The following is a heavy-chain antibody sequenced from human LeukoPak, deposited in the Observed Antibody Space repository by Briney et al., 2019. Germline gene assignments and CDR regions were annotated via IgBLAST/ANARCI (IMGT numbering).Heavy chain of an antibody. Sequence: GGSLRPSCAASGFTFSSYAMHWVRQAPGKGLEWVAAISYDGSKRYYADSVKGRFTISRDNSKNTVYLQMDSLRAEDTAVYYCAIALWFGYLDYWGQGTLVTVSS. CDR2: ISYDGSKR. D-gene: IGHD3-10*01. J-gene: IGHJ4*02. CDR3: AIALWFGYLDY. V-gene: IGHV3-30*04. CDR1: GFTFSSYA.